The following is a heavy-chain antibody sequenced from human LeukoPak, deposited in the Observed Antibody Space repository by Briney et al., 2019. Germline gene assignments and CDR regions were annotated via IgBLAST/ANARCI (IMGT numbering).Heavy chain of an antibody. CDR3: ARDSLLGDSSGYYYWGVGSLDY. CDR2: IYYSGST. V-gene: IGHV4-59*12. J-gene: IGHJ4*02. Sequence: SETLSLTCTVSGGSISNYYWSWIRQPPGKGLEWIGYIYYSGSTNYNPSLKSRVTMSVDTSKNQFSLKLSSATAADTAVYYCARDSLLGDSSGYYYWGVGSLDYWGQGTLVTVSS. D-gene: IGHD3-22*01. CDR1: GGSISNYY.